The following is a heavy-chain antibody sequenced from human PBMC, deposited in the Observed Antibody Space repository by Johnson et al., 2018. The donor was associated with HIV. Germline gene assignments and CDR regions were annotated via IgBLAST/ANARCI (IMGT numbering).Heavy chain of an antibody. D-gene: IGHD3-10*01. CDR3: ARDTHGEGAFDI. CDR2: ISWNSLTI. V-gene: IGHV3-9*01. Sequence: LVESGGGLVQPGRSLKLSCAASGFTFDDYAMHWVRQTPGKGLEWVSGISWNSLTIGYADSVKGRFTISRDNSKNTLYLQMNSLRAEDTAVYYCARDTHGEGAFDIWGQGTMVTVSS. CDR1: GFTFDDYA. J-gene: IGHJ3*02.